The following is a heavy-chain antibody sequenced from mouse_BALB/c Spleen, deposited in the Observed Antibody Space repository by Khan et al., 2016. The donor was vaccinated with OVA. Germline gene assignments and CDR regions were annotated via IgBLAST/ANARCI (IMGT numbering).Heavy chain of an antibody. CDR2: ISPGSGDT. Sequence: QVQLQQSGAELARPGASVKLSCKASGYTFTDYYINWVKQRTGQGLEWIGEISPGSGDTYYNERLKGKATLTADKSSSTAYMQLSSLTSEASAVDFCSRRYYFCYTFAYWGQGTLVTVSA. V-gene: IGHV1-77*01. D-gene: IGHD1-2*01. J-gene: IGHJ3*01. CDR3: SRRYYFCYTFAY. CDR1: GYTFTDYY.